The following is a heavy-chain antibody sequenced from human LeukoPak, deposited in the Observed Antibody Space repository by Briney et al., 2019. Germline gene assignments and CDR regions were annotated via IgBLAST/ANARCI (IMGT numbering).Heavy chain of an antibody. V-gene: IGHV1-18*01. CDR2: TSAYNGNT. J-gene: IGHJ4*02. D-gene: IGHD6-19*01. CDR3: ARHSSDWEFDY. Sequence: ASVKVSCKASGYSFTSYGISWVRQAPGQGLEWMGWTSAYNGNTNYAQKLQGRVTMTTDTSTSTAYMEPRSLRSDDTAVYYCARHSSDWEFDYWGQGTLVTVSS. CDR1: GYSFTSYG.